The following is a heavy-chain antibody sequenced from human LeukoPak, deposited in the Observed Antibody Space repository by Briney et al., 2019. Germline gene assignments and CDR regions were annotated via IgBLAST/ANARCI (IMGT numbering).Heavy chain of an antibody. CDR3: AREDGDYEIDY. D-gene: IGHD4-17*01. CDR2: INPNSGGT. CDR1: GYTFTDSY. Sequence: GASVKVSCKASGYTFTDSYMHWVRQAPGQGLEWMGWINPNSGGTDYAQKFQGRVTMTRDTSISTAYMELSRLRSDDTAVYYCAREDGDYEIDYWGQGTLVTVSS. J-gene: IGHJ4*02. V-gene: IGHV1-2*02.